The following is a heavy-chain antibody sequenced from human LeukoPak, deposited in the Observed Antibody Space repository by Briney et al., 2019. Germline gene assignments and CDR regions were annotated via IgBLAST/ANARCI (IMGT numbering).Heavy chain of an antibody. V-gene: IGHV4-59*12. D-gene: IGHD3-22*01. CDR3: TRTSDSSGYYFDY. J-gene: IGHJ4*02. CDR1: GGSISSYY. CDR2: IYYSGST. Sequence: SETLSLTCTVSGGSISSYYWSWIRQPPGKGLEWIGYIYYSGSTNYNPSLKSRVTISVDTSKNQFSLKLGSVTAADTAVYYCTRTSDSSGYYFDYWGQGTLVTVSS.